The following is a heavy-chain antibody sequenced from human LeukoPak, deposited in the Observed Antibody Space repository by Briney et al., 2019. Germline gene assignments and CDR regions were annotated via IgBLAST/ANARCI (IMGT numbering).Heavy chain of an antibody. CDR1: GFTFSSYA. Sequence: GGSLRLSCAASGFTFSSYAMSWVRQTPGKGLEWVSAISGSGGSTYYADSVKGRFTISRDNSKNTLYLQMNSLRAEDTAVYYCAKKTVVMGYYFDYWGQGTLVTVSS. CDR3: AKKTVVMGYYFDY. CDR2: ISGSGGST. V-gene: IGHV3-23*01. D-gene: IGHD3-22*01. J-gene: IGHJ4*02.